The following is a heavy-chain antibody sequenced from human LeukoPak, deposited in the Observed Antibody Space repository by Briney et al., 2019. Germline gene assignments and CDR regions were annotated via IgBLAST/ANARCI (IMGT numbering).Heavy chain of an antibody. CDR1: GFTFADYG. V-gene: IGHV3-20*04. CDR2: ITWKGRST. J-gene: IGHJ4*02. Sequence: GGSLRLSCEASGFTFADYGMSWVRQAPGKGLEWVSGITWKGRSTGYADSVKGRFTVARDNAKNSVYLQMNSLRAEDTALYYCARGYTYGVDYWGQGTLVTVSS. CDR3: ARGYTYGVDY. D-gene: IGHD5-18*01.